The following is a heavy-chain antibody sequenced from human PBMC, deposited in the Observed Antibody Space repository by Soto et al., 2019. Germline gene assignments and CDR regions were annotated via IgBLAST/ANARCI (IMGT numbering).Heavy chain of an antibody. CDR3: AHRRGYYDSSGSSYFDY. Sequence: QITLKESGPTLVKPTQTLTLTCTFSGFSLSTSGVGVGWIRQPPGKALEWLALIYWNDDKRYSPSLKNRLTITKDTSKNQVVLTMTNMDPVDTATYYCAHRRGYYDSSGSSYFDYWGQGTLVTVSS. CDR1: GFSLSTSGVG. V-gene: IGHV2-5*01. J-gene: IGHJ4*02. D-gene: IGHD3-22*01. CDR2: IYWNDDK.